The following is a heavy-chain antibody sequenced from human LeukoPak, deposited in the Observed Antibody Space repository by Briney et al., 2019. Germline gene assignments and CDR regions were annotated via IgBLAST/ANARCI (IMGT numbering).Heavy chain of an antibody. CDR1: GFTFSSYS. V-gene: IGHV3-21*01. J-gene: IGHJ4*02. Sequence: GGSLRPSCAASGFTFSSYSMNWVRQAPGKGLEWVSSISSSSSYIYYADSVKGRFTISRDNAKNSLYLQMNSLRAEDTAVYYCARDPSPTAMAALFDYWGQGTLVTVSS. D-gene: IGHD5-18*01. CDR3: ARDPSPTAMAALFDY. CDR2: ISSSSSYI.